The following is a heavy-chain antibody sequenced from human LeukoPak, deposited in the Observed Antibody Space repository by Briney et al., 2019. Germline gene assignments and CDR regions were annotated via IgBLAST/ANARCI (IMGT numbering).Heavy chain of an antibody. J-gene: IGHJ5*02. V-gene: IGHV3-33*01. CDR2: IWYDGSNK. D-gene: IGHD6-13*01. CDR3: AREAAAAGWFDP. Sequence: GRSLRLSCAASGFTLSSYGMHWVRQAPGKGLEWVAVIWYDGSNKYYADSVKGRFTISRDNSKNTLYLQMNSLRAEDTAVYYCAREAAAAGWFDPWGQGTLVTVSS. CDR1: GFTLSSYG.